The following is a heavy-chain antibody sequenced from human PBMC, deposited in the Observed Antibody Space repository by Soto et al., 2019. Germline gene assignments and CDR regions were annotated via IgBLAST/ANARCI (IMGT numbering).Heavy chain of an antibody. CDR3: ARGSNGYYRYFDY. D-gene: IGHD3-22*01. Sequence: KVSCKASGGTFSSYTISWVRQAPGQGLEWMGRIIPILGIANYAQKFQGRVTITADKSTSTAYMELSSLRSEDTAVYFCARGSNGYYRYFDYWGQGTLVTVSS. V-gene: IGHV1-69*02. CDR1: GGTFSSYT. CDR2: IIPILGIA. J-gene: IGHJ4*02.